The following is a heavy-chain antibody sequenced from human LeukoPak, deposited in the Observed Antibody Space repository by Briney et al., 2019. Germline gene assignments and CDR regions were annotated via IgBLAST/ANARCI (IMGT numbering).Heavy chain of an antibody. CDR1: GFTFSSYG. Sequence: GGSLRLSCAASGFTFSSYGMHWVRDAPGKGLEWVAVIWYDGSNKYYADSVKGRVTISRDNSKNTLYLQMNSLRAEDTAVYYCARDLRVDTAMVTLIAYWGQGTLVTVSS. CDR3: ARDLRVDTAMVTLIAY. CDR2: IWYDGSNK. D-gene: IGHD5-18*01. V-gene: IGHV3-33*01. J-gene: IGHJ4*02.